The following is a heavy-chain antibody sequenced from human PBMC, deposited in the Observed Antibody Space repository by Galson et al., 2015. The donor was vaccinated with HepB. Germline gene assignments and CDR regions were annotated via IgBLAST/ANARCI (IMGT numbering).Heavy chain of an antibody. V-gene: IGHV3-66*01. D-gene: IGHD6-13*01. J-gene: IGHJ6*02. CDR2: IYSGGST. Sequence: SLRLSCAASGFTVSSNYMSWVRQAPGKGLEWVSVIYSGGSTYYADSVKGRFTISRDNSKNTLYLQMNSLRAEDKAVYYCSSRYSSSWLYYYNGMDVWGQGTTVTVSS. CDR1: GFTVSSNY. CDR3: SSRYSSSWLYYYNGMDV.